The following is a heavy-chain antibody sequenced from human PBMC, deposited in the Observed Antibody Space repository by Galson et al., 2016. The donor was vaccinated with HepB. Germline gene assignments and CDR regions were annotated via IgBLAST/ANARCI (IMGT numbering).Heavy chain of an antibody. CDR2: IYWDDDK. Sequence: PALVKPTQTLTLTCTLSGASLSTRGVAVVWLRQTPGKALEWLGLIYWDDDKRDSPSLKSRITITKDTSKNQVVLTMTNVDPVDTATYFCAHRHPRVGNDLDVWGQGTTVTVSS. CDR3: AHRHPRVGNDLDV. J-gene: IGHJ6*02. D-gene: IGHD1-26*01. V-gene: IGHV2-5*02. CDR1: GASLSTRGVA.